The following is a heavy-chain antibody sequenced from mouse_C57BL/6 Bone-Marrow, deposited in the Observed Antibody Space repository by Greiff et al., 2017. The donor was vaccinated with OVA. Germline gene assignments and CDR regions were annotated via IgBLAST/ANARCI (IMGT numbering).Heavy chain of an antibody. Sequence: EVQLQQSGPVLVKPGASVKMSCKASGYTFTDYYMNWVKQSHGKSLEWIGVINPYNGGTSYNQKLKGKATLTVDKSASTVYMELNSLTSEDSAVYYCARDDCAWFAYWGQGTLVTVSA. V-gene: IGHV1-19*01. CDR3: ARDDCAWFAY. CDR2: INPYNGGT. J-gene: IGHJ3*01. CDR1: GYTFTDYY. D-gene: IGHD2-4*01.